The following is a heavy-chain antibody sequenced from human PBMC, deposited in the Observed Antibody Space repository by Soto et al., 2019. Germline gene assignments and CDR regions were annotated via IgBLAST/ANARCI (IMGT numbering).Heavy chain of an antibody. Sequence: ASVKVSCKASGYTFTSYYMHWVRQAPGQGLEWMGIINPSGGSTSYAQKFQGRVTMTRDTSTSTVYMELSSLRSEDTAVYYCARDRTPQHDSSAPVWYFDYWGQGTLVTVSS. V-gene: IGHV1-46*01. CDR3: ARDRTPQHDSSAPVWYFDY. CDR1: GYTFTSYY. CDR2: INPSGGST. J-gene: IGHJ4*02. D-gene: IGHD3-22*01.